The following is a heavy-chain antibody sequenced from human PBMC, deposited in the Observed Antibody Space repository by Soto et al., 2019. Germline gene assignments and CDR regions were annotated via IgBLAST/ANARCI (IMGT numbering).Heavy chain of an antibody. CDR3: ARGGGGRYYVIDY. J-gene: IGHJ4*02. CDR1: GFTFSTYW. Sequence: GGSLRLSCAASGFTFSTYWMHWVRQAPGKGLVWVARINGEGSSTNYADSVKGRFTISRDNAKNTLYLQMNSLRAEDTATYFCARGGGGRYYVIDYWGQGALVTVSS. D-gene: IGHD3-16*01. CDR2: INGEGSST. V-gene: IGHV3-74*01.